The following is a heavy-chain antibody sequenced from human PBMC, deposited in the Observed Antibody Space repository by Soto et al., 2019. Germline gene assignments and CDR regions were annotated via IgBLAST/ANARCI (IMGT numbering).Heavy chain of an antibody. Sequence: PSETLSLTCTVSGGSISSYYWSWIRQPPGKGLEWIGYIYYSGSTNYNPSLKRRVTISVDTSKNQFSLKLTSVTAADTAVYYCARSYSGKCAYWGQGSLVTSPQ. CDR2: IYYSGST. J-gene: IGHJ4*02. CDR1: GGSISSYY. V-gene: IGHV4-59*01. D-gene: IGHD1-26*01. CDR3: ARSYSGKCAY.